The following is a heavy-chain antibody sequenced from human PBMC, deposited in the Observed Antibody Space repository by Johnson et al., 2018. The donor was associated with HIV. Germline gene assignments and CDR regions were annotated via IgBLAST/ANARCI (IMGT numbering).Heavy chain of an antibody. CDR1: GFVFSSLA. D-gene: IGHD6-13*01. V-gene: IGHV3-13*01. CDR3: ARAGSSPAANDAFDI. Sequence: MQLVESGGGVVQPGRSLRVSCAASGFVFSSLAIHWVRQAPGKGLEWVSAIGTAGDTYYPGSVKGRFTISRENAKNSLYLQMNSLRAGDTAVYYCARAGSSPAANDAFDIWGQGTMVTVSS. J-gene: IGHJ3*02. CDR2: IGTAGDT.